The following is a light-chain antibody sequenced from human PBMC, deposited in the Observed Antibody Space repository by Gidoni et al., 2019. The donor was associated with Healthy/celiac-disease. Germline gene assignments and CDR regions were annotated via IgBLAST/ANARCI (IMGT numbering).Light chain of an antibody. CDR1: QSISSY. CDR3: QQSYSTQIT. CDR2: AAS. V-gene: IGKV1-39*01. J-gene: IGKJ5*01. Sequence: DIQMRQSPSSLSASVGDRDTITCRASQSISSYLNWYQQKPGKAPKLLIYAASSLQSGVPSRFSGSGSGTDFTPTISSLQPEDFATYYCQQSYSTQITFGQGTRVEIK.